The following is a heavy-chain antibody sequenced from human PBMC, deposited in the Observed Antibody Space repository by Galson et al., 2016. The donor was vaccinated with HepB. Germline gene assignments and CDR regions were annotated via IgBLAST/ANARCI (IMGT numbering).Heavy chain of an antibody. CDR2: TYYRSKWYN. Sequence: CAISGDSVSSYSAAWNWIRQSPSRGLEWLGRTYYRSKWYNDYAVSVKSRITINADTSKNQFSLQLNSVTPEDTDVYYCAREPGIGSGMAGRLGYWGQGTLVAVSS. CDR3: AREPGIGSGMAGRLGY. CDR1: GDSVSSYSAA. J-gene: IGHJ4*02. D-gene: IGHD1-26*01. V-gene: IGHV6-1*01.